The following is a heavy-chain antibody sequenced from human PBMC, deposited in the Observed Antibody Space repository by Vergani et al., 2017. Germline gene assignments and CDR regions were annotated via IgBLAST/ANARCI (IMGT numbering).Heavy chain of an antibody. CDR2: ISYDGSNK. D-gene: IGHD6-19*01. J-gene: IGHJ4*02. CDR3: ARAPREWLVPFDY. CDR1: GFTFSSYA. V-gene: IGHV3-30-3*01. Sequence: QVQLVESGGGVVQPGRSLRLSCAASGFTFSSYAMHWVRQAPGKGLEWVAVISYDGSNKYYADSVKGRFTISRDNSKNTLYLQMNSLRVEDTAVYYCARAPREWLVPFDYWGQGTLVTVSS.